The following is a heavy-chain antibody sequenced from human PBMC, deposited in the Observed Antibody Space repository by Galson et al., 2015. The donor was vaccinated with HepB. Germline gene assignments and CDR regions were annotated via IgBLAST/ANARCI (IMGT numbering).Heavy chain of an antibody. V-gene: IGHV2-70*04. J-gene: IGHJ4*02. CDR2: IGWDGDK. D-gene: IGHD4-17*01. CDR1: GFSLSSRGMR. CDR3: ARMTTVNMKVWYIDY. Sequence: PALVKPTQTLTLTCTFSGFSLSSRGMRVTWIRQPPGKALEWLARIGWDGDKFSSTSLKTRLTISKDTSKNQVVLTMTNMDPVDTATYYCARMTTVNMKVWYIDYWGQGTLVTVSS.